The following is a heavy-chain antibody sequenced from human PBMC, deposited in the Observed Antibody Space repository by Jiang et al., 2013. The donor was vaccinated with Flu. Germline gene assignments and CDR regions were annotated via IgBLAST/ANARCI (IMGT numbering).Heavy chain of an antibody. Sequence: GPGLVKPSETLFLTCTVSGGSISSSSYYWGWIRQPPGKGLEWIGSIYYSGYTYYNPSLKSRVTISVDTSKNQFSLKLSSVTAADTAVYYCARRPPSDYDSSGYYYYFDYWGQGTLVTVSS. CDR2: IYYSGYT. D-gene: IGHD3-22*01. J-gene: IGHJ4*02. V-gene: IGHV4-39*01. CDR1: GGSISSSSYY. CDR3: ARRPPSDYDSSGYYYYFDY.